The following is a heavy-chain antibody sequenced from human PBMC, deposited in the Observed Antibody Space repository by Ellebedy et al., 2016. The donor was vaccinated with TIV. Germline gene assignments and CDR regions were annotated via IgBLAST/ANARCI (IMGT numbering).Heavy chain of an antibody. CDR2: IKQDEGEK. Sequence: GESLKISCAASGFTFSSYWMSWVRQAPGKGLEWVANIKQDEGEKYYVDSVKGRFTISRENDKSSLYLQMNSLRAEDTAVYYCARGPMWLVREGVDYWGQGALVTVSS. V-gene: IGHV3-7*03. CDR3: ARGPMWLVREGVDY. D-gene: IGHD6-19*01. J-gene: IGHJ4*02. CDR1: GFTFSSYW.